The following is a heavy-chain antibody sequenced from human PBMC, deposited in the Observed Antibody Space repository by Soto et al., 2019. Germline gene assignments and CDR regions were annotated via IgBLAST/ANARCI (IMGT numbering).Heavy chain of an antibody. CDR2: ISSSSSYI. V-gene: IGHV3-21*01. D-gene: IGHD3-3*01. CDR3: ARGLRFRDMDV. J-gene: IGHJ6*02. CDR1: GFTFSSYS. Sequence: GGSLRLSCVASGFTFSSYSMNWVRQAPGKGLEWVSSISSSSSYIYYADSVKGRFTISRDNAKNSLYLQMNSLRAEDTAVYYCARGLRFRDMDVWGQGTTVTVSS.